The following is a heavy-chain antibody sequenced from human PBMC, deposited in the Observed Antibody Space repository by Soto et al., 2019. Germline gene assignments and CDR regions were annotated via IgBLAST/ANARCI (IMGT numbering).Heavy chain of an antibody. J-gene: IGHJ5*02. CDR2: IYYSGST. CDR3: ARDSRGYYGSGSYYNVDNWFDP. Sequence: SETLSLTCTVSGGSISSYYWSWIRQPPGKGLEWIGYIYYSGSTNYNPSLKSRVTISVDTSKNQFSLKLSSVTAADTAVYYCARDSRGYYGSGSYYNVDNWFDPWGQGTLVTVSS. V-gene: IGHV4-59*12. D-gene: IGHD3-10*01. CDR1: GGSISSYY.